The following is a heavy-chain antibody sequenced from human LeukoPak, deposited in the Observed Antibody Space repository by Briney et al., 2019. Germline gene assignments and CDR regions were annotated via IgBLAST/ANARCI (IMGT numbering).Heavy chain of an antibody. CDR3: ASQSSSSSTRAPDF. CDR2: ISASGRTT. Sequence: GGSPRLSCAASGVPFNHYSLNWVRQPPGKGLEWISYISASGRTTYYADSVKGRFTISRDHATLYLHMDTLRSEDTALYYCASQSSSSSTRAPDFWGLGNLVTVSS. J-gene: IGHJ4*02. D-gene: IGHD6-6*01. V-gene: IGHV3-48*01. CDR1: GVPFNHYS.